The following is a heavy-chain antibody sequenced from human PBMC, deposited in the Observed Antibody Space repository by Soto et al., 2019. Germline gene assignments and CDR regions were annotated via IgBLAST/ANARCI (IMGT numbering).Heavy chain of an antibody. Sequence: EVQLVESGGGLVKPGGSLRLSCAASGFTFTNAWMSWVRQAPGKGLEWVGHIKGKVDGGTTDYAAPVRGSFTISRDDSKNTLLLQMNSLKTEDTAFYYCTTVRGVTNYFDYWGQGTLVTVSS. V-gene: IGHV3-15*01. CDR3: TTVRGVTNYFDY. D-gene: IGHD4-17*01. J-gene: IGHJ4*02. CDR2: IKGKVDGGTT. CDR1: GFTFTNAW.